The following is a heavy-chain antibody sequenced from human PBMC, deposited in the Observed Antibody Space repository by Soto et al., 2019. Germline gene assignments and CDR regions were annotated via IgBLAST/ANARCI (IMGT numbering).Heavy chain of an antibody. D-gene: IGHD6-19*01. J-gene: IGHJ6*02. CDR1: GGTFSRYA. Sequence: AAVKCSCTASGGTFSRYAISWVRQAPGQGLEWMGGIIPIFGTANYAQKFQGRVTITADKSTSTAYMELSSLRSEDTAVYYCAIAVAGPNYYYYYGMDVWGQGTTVTVSS. CDR3: AIAVAGPNYYYYYGMDV. CDR2: IIPIFGTA. V-gene: IGHV1-69*06.